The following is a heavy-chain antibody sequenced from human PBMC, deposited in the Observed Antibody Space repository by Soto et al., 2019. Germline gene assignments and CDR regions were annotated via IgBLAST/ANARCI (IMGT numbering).Heavy chain of an antibody. CDR2: VYYSGST. CDR3: ARDTTPSL. D-gene: IGHD1-1*01. CDR1: GGSISSYY. J-gene: IGHJ4*02. V-gene: IGHV4-59*01. Sequence: QVQLQESGPGLVKPSESLSLTCTVSGGSISSYYWSWMRQPPGKGLEWIGYVYYSGSTNYNAPLKSRVTISVDTSKNQFSLKLSSVTAADTAMYYCARDTTPSLWGQGTLVTVSS.